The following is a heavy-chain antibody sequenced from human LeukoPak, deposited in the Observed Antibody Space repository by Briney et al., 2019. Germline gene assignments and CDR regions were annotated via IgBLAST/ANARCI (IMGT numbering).Heavy chain of an antibody. J-gene: IGHJ6*03. Sequence: GASVKVSCKASGYTFTSYGISWVRQAPGQGLEWMGWISAYNGNTNYAQKLQGRVTITADESTSTAYMELSSLRSEDTAVYYCASHCSSTSCYADYYYMDVWGIGTTVTVSS. CDR1: GYTFTSYG. CDR2: ISAYNGNT. V-gene: IGHV1-18*01. D-gene: IGHD2-2*01. CDR3: ASHCSSTSCYADYYYMDV.